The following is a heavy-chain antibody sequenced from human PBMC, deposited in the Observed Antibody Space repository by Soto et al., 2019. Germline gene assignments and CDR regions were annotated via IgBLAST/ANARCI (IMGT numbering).Heavy chain of an antibody. D-gene: IGHD6-6*01. J-gene: IGHJ6*02. CDR3: ARCVYISSPALRDYYFGMDV. Sequence: SETLCVTSSGAGVSFTGSHWSWISTHPGKGLEWIGEINHSASTNHNPSIKSRVTISVETSKNQFSLKLSSVTDADTAVYYCARCVYISSPALRDYYFGMDVWGQGTTVT. CDR1: GVSFTGSH. V-gene: IGHV4-34*01. CDR2: INHSAST.